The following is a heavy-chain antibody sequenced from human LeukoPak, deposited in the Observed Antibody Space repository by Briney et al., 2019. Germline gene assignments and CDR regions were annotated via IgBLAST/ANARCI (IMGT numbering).Heavy chain of an antibody. J-gene: IGHJ6*03. CDR1: GDSISSSSYY. CDR2: IYYSGSA. V-gene: IGHV4-39*07. CDR3: ARVTGTKYYYYMDA. Sequence: SETLSLTCTVSGDSISSSSYYWGWIRQPSGKGLESIGSIYYSGSAYYNPSLKSRVTMSVDTSKNQFSLKLSSVTAADTAVYYCARVTGTKYYYYMDAWGKGTTVTVSS. D-gene: IGHD1-7*01.